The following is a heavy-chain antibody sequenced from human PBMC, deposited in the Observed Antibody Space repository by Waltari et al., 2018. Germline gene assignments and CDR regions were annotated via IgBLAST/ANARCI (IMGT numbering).Heavy chain of an antibody. J-gene: IGHJ3*02. CDR1: GGSFYGFY. CDR2: FYYTGTA. CDR3: ARISDYADVFDI. V-gene: IGHV4-59*01. D-gene: IGHD3-16*01. Sequence: VQLQESGPGLVKSSETLSLTCTVSGGSFYGFYYSWIRQPPGKGLEWLGYFYYTGTAKYNPSLPSPVTMSVDTSKNQFFLKMGSVTAADTAVYYCARISDYADVFDIWGQGTMVTVSS.